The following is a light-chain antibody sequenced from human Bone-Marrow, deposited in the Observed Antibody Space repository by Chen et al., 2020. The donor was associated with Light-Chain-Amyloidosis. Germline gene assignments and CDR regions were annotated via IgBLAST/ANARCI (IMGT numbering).Light chain of an antibody. CDR2: DDR. CDR1: NIGSAA. V-gene: IGLV3-21*02. CDR3: QVWDRSSDRPV. Sequence: SYVLTQPSSVSVAPGQTARITCEGDNIGSAAVHWYQHKPGQAPVLVVYDDRDRPSGIPERLSGSNSGNTATLTISRVEAGDEADYYCQVWDRSSDRPVFGGGTKLTVL. J-gene: IGLJ3*02.